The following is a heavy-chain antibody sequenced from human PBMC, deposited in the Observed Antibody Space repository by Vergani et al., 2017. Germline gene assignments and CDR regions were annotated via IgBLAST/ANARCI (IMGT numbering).Heavy chain of an antibody. CDR1: GYTFTSYG. J-gene: IGHJ6*02. Sequence: QVQLVQSGAEVKKPGASVKVSCKASGYTFTSYGISWVRQAPGQGLEWMGWISAYNGNTNYAQKLQGRVTMTTDTSTSTAYMALRSLRSDDTAVYYCARDQIAAAGLYYYYYYGMDVWGQGTTVTVSS. CDR2: ISAYNGNT. CDR3: ARDQIAAAGLYYYYYYGMDV. D-gene: IGHD6-13*01. V-gene: IGHV1-18*01.